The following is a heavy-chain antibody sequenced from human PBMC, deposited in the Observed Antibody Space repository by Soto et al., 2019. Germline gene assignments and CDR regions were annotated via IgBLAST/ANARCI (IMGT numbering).Heavy chain of an antibody. J-gene: IGHJ5*02. CDR3: ARAPFGSGSYYGFDP. Sequence: SETRSLTCTVSGGSISSYYWSWIRQPPGKGLEWIGYIYYSGSTNYNPSLKSRVTISVDTSKNQFSLKLSSVTAADTAVYYCARAPFGSGSYYGFDPWGQGTLVTVSS. CDR1: GGSISSYY. V-gene: IGHV4-59*01. CDR2: IYYSGST. D-gene: IGHD3-10*01.